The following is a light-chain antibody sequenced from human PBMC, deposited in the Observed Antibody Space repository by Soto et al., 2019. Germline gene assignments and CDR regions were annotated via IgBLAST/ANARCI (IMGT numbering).Light chain of an antibody. CDR1: SGHSTYI. CDR3: ETWDTNVVV. Sequence: QLVLTQSSSASASLGSSVKLTCTLSSGHSTYIIAWHQQQPGKAPRYLMKLEGSGSYNKGSGIPDRFAGSSSGADRYLTISSLQFEDEADYYCETWDTNVVVFGGGTKRTV. J-gene: IGLJ2*01. CDR2: LEGSGSY. V-gene: IGLV4-60*02.